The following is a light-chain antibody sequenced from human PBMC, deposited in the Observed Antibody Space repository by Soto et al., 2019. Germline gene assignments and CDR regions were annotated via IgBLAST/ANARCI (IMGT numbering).Light chain of an antibody. CDR2: QVS. V-gene: IGKV2-30*01. Sequence: DVVMTQSPLSLPVTLGQPASISCRSSQSLVYTNGATYLNWFQQRPGQSPRRLIYQVSYRDSGVPDRFSGSGSGTDFTLKISRVEAEDVAVYFCMQALQTPLFTFGPGTKVDIK. CDR3: MQALQTPLFT. CDR1: QSLVYTNGATY. J-gene: IGKJ3*01.